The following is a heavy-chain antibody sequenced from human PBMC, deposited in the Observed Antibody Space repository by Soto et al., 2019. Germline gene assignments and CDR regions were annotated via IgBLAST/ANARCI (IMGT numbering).Heavy chain of an antibody. Sequence: GGSLRLSCAASGFTFSSYGMHWVRQAPGKGLEWVAVISYDGSNKYYADSVKGRFTISRDNSKNTLYLQMNSLRAEDTAVYYCAKDHRRYFDRPPFYFDYWGQGTLVTVSS. V-gene: IGHV3-30*18. J-gene: IGHJ4*02. D-gene: IGHD3-9*01. CDR2: ISYDGSNK. CDR3: AKDHRRYFDRPPFYFDY. CDR1: GFTFSSYG.